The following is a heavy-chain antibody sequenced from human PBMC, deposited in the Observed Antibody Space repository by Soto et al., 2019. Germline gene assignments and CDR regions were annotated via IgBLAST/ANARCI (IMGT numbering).Heavy chain of an antibody. CDR2: LNSISNSA. J-gene: IGHJ4*02. Sequence: GGSLRLSCVASGFTFSTYTMTWVRQAPGKGLEWLASLNSISNSAYYVDSVRGRFTISRDNSKNSLFLQLNSLRPEDTGFYYCTRTPDYWGPGTLVTVSS. CDR1: GFTFSTYT. CDR3: TRTPDY. V-gene: IGHV3-21*01.